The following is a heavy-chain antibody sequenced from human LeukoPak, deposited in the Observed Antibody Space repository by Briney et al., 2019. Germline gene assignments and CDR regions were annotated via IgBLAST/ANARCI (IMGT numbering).Heavy chain of an antibody. D-gene: IGHD1-26*01. J-gene: IGHJ5*02. V-gene: IGHV3-21*01. Sequence: GGSLRLACAGSGFTFSSDGMNWVCQAPGKGLEGVSSISPGTTFIYQADSVKGRFTISRDNAKNSLYLQMESLRVEDTAVYYCANFQTVGVKPFEHWGQGTLVTVSS. CDR2: ISPGTTFI. CDR1: GFTFSSDG. CDR3: ANFQTVGVKPFEH.